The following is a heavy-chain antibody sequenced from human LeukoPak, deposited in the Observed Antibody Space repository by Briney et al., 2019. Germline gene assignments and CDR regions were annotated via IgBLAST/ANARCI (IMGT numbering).Heavy chain of an antibody. CDR3: ARPVDCSSTFCSGPFDS. Sequence: SETLSLTCAVYGGSLNHYYWSWIRQPPGKGLEWIGEIDRLGRTNYSPSLKNRVTISVDTSKNQFSLKLTSVTAADSAVYYCARPVDCSSTFCSGPFDSWGQGGLVTVSS. J-gene: IGHJ4*02. CDR2: IDRLGRT. CDR1: GGSLNHYY. V-gene: IGHV4-34*01. D-gene: IGHD2-2*01.